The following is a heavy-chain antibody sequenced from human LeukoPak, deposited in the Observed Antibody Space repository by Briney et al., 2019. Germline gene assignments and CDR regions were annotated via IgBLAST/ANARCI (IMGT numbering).Heavy chain of an antibody. CDR3: ARTTQGGIFDY. V-gene: IGHV4-39*01. Sequence: SETLSLTCTVSGGSISSSSSYWGWIRQPPGKGLEWIGSIYYSGSTYYNPSLKSRVTISVDTSKNQFSLKLSSVTAADTAVYYCARTTQGGIFDYWGQGTLVTVSS. D-gene: IGHD1-1*01. CDR1: GGSISSSSSY. CDR2: IYYSGST. J-gene: IGHJ4*02.